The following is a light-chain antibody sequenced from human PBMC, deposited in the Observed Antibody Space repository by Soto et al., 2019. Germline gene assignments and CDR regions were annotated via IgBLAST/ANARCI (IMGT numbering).Light chain of an antibody. V-gene: IGLV1-40*01. CDR3: QSSDSRLSGSYV. CDR1: SSNIGAGYD. J-gene: IGLJ1*01. Sequence: QSVLTQPPSVSGAPGQRVTISCTGSSSNIGAGYDVNWYQQLPGTAPKLLISGDSNRPSGVPDRFSGSKSGTSASLAITGLQVADEADYYCQSSDSRLSGSYVFGTGTKLTVL. CDR2: GDS.